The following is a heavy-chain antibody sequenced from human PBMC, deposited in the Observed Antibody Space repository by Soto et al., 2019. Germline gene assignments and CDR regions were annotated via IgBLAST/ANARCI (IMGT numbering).Heavy chain of an antibody. Sequence: QVQLVQSGAEVKKPGSSMKVSCKASGGTFNSYDINWVRQAPGQGLEWMGGIIPIVETPKYAQKFQGRVTMTADESTHTVYMELSSLRSEDTAMYSCARLSRPNYYDTSGFFKDNGFDPWGQGTLVTVSS. J-gene: IGHJ5*02. V-gene: IGHV1-69*01. CDR2: IIPIVETP. D-gene: IGHD3-22*01. CDR3: ARLSRPNYYDTSGFFKDNGFDP. CDR1: GGTFNSYD.